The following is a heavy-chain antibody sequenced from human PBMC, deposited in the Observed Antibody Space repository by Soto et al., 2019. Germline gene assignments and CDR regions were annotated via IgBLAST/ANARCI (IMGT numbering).Heavy chain of an antibody. V-gene: IGHV4-31*03. J-gene: IGHJ5*02. Sequence: SETLSLTCTVSGDSISVGASFWSCIRQPPGKGLEWIANVYYSGSSYYNPSLKSRLTISVDTTKNQFSLQLKSMTAADTAVYYCAKLSCTSSTCYFPGWFDPWGQGTLVTVSS. CDR1: GDSISVGASF. CDR2: VYYSGSS. D-gene: IGHD2-2*01. CDR3: AKLSCTSSTCYFPGWFDP.